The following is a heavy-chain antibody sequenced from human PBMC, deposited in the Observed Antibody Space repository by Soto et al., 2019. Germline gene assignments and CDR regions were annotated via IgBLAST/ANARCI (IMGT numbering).Heavy chain of an antibody. CDR2: ATSQAFGGTT. D-gene: IGHD3-3*01. Sequence: HPGVSLRLSCTFSGFTSDDYALTWVRQAPGKGLEWVAFATSQAFGGTTDYAASVKGRFTISRDDSTTVAYLQMNSLQTEDTAIYYCTRDGDFYGLDGGGQGTTVTV. V-gene: IGHV3-49*04. CDR1: GFTSDDYA. CDR3: TRDGDFYGLDG. J-gene: IGHJ6*02.